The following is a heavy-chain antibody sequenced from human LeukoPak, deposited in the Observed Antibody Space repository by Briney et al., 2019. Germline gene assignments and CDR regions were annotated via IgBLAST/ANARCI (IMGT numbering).Heavy chain of an antibody. CDR3: ARGRGSSWPGNY. D-gene: IGHD6-13*01. V-gene: IGHV1-8*03. CDR2: MNPNSGNT. Sequence: ASVTVSFKASVYTFTIYDINWVRQAPGQGGEWMGWMNPNSGNTGYAQKFQGRVTITRNTSISTAYMELSSLRSEDTAVYYCARGRGSSWPGNYWGQGTLVTVSS. CDR1: VYTFTIYD. J-gene: IGHJ4*02.